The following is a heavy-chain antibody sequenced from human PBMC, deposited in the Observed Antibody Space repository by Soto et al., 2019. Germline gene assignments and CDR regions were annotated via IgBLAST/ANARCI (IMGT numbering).Heavy chain of an antibody. J-gene: IGHJ6*02. CDR2: IIPIFGTA. Sequence: QVQLVQSGAEVKKPGSSVKVSCKASGGTFSSYAISWVRQAPGQGLEWMGGIIPIFGTANYAQKFQGRVTITADESTSTAYMELSSLRSEDTAVYYCARVFKAITIVGVVQYVTNYYYYGMDVWGQGTTVTIAS. D-gene: IGHD3-3*01. CDR3: ARVFKAITIVGVVQYVTNYYYYGMDV. V-gene: IGHV1-69*01. CDR1: GGTFSSYA.